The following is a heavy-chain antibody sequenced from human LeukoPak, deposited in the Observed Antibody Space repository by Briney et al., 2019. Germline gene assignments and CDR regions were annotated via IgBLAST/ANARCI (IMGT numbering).Heavy chain of an antibody. V-gene: IGHV3-74*01. D-gene: IGHD3-10*01. CDR3: ARGYGSGSYYATLYYFDY. CDR2: INRDGSST. Sequence: GGSLRLSCAASGIIFSNYWMHWVRQAPEKGLVWVSRINRDGSSTSYADSVKGRFTISRDNAKNTLYLQMNSLRAEDTAVYYCARGYGSGSYYATLYYFDYWGQGTLVTVSS. J-gene: IGHJ4*02. CDR1: GIIFSNYW.